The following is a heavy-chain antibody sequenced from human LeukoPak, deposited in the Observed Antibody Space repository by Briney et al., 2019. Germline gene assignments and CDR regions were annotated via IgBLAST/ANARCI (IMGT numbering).Heavy chain of an antibody. J-gene: IGHJ5*02. CDR3: ARHFSTGYYRNNWFDP. V-gene: IGHV4-39*01. Sequence: PSETLSLTCTVSGGSISSSSYYWGWIRQPPGKGLEWIGSIYYSGSTYYNPSLKSRVTISVDTSKNQFSLKLSSVTAADTAVYYCARHFSTGYYRNNWFDPWGQGTLVSVSS. CDR2: IYYSGST. D-gene: IGHD3-9*01. CDR1: GGSISSSSYY.